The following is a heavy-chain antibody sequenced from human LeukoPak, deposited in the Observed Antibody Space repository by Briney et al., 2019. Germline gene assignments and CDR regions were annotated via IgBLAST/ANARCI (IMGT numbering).Heavy chain of an antibody. J-gene: IGHJ4*02. V-gene: IGHV3-21*04. CDR1: GFTFSSYS. Sequence: GGSLRLSCAASGFTFSSYSINWVRQAPGKGLEWVSSVSGSGTYIYYADSLKGRFTISRDNAKNSLYLQMNSLRAEDTAVYYCARDLSRHSSGYEDIDYWGQGTLVTVSS. CDR2: VSGSGTYI. D-gene: IGHD5-12*01. CDR3: ARDLSRHSSGYEDIDY.